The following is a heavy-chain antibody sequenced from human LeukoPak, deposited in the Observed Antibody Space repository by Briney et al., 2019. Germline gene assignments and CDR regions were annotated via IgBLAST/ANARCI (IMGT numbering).Heavy chain of an antibody. CDR2: INHSGST. CDR3: ARDRILGYCSSTSCYAGVYYYGMDV. D-gene: IGHD2-2*01. CDR1: GGSFSGYY. V-gene: IGHV4-34*01. J-gene: IGHJ6*02. Sequence: SETLSLTCAVYGGSFSGYYWSWIRQPPGKGLEWIGEINHSGSTNYNPSLKSRVTISVDTSKNQFSLKLSSVTAADTAVYYCARDRILGYCSSTSCYAGVYYYGMDVWGQGTTVTVSS.